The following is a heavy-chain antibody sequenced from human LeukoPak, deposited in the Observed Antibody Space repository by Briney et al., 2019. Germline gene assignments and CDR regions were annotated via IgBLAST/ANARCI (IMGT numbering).Heavy chain of an antibody. V-gene: IGHV3-74*03. CDR1: NIRFANHW. CDR3: VESRWSGALDF. Sequence: GGSLRLTCSGSNIRFANHWMLWVRQVPGKGRFWFSRIDRDGVVREYAESVRGRFTILRDNARNVIHLEMIGLKEDDTAMHYCVESRWSGALDFWGQGSLASVSS. J-gene: IGHJ4*02. CDR2: IDRDGVVR. D-gene: IGHD3-3*01.